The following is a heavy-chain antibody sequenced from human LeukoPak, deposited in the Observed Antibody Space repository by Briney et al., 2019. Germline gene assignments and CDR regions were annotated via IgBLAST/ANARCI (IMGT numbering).Heavy chain of an antibody. D-gene: IGHD4-17*01. CDR3: ARVAGKLGDYAAFDI. V-gene: IGHV4-30-4*01. CDR1: GVSISSGDYY. J-gene: IGHJ3*02. CDR2: IYYSGST. Sequence: SETLSLTCTVSGVSISSGDYYWSWIRQPPGKGLEWIGYIYYSGSTYYNPSLKSRVTISVDTSKNQFSLKLSSVTAGDTAVYYCARVAGKLGDYAAFDIWGQGTMVTVSS.